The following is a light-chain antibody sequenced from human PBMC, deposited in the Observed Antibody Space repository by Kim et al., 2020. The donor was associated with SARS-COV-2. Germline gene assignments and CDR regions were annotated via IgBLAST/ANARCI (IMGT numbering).Light chain of an antibody. J-gene: IGLJ1*01. V-gene: IGLV1-47*01. CDR1: SSNVGSNY. Sequence: GPRVTISCSGSSSNVGSNYVYWYQQLPGTAPRLLIYKNNQRPSGVPDRFSGSKSGTSASLAISGLRSEYEADYYCAAWDDSLSGRVFGTGTKVTVL. CDR2: KNN. CDR3: AAWDDSLSGRV.